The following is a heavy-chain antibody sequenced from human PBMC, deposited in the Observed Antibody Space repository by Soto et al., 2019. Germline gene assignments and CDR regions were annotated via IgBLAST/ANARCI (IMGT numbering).Heavy chain of an antibody. V-gene: IGHV4-61*03. D-gene: IGHD2-15*01. J-gene: IGHJ4*02. CDR1: GGSVGSGSYY. CDR3: ATDSALDYSSEHRNPYCFDT. Sequence: SETLSLTCTVSGGSVGSGSYYWSWIRQPLGKGLEWIGYIYYSGNTDYNPFLRGRATISVDKAKNHFSMQLTSVTSADTAIYYCATDSALDYSSEHRNPYCFDTWGQGTLVTVSS. CDR2: IYYSGNT.